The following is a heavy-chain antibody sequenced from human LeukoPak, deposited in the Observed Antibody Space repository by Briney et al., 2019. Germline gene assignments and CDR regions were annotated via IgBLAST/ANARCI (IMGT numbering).Heavy chain of an antibody. Sequence: SETLSLTCAVYGGTFSGYYWSWIRQPPGKRLEWVGESNDSGGTNYNPSLKSRVTISVDTSKNQFSLKLSSVTAADTAVYYCARVFWNYDYYYYYMDVWGKGTTVTVSS. CDR3: ARVFWNYDYYYYYMDV. CDR2: SNDSGGT. J-gene: IGHJ6*03. CDR1: GGTFSGYY. D-gene: IGHD1-7*01. V-gene: IGHV4-34*01.